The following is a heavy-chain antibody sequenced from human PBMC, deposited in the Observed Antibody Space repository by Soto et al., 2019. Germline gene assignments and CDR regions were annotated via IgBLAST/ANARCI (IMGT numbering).Heavy chain of an antibody. CDR1: GFIFSSSG. D-gene: IGHD4-17*01. V-gene: IGHV3-33*01. J-gene: IGHJ4*02. CDR2: IWYDGSKN. Sequence: QVHLVESGGGVVQPGRSLRLSCAASGFIFSSSGMHWVRQAPGRGLEWVAFIWYDGSKNYYADSVKGRFTISRDNSKNTLYLQMNSLRAEDTAVYYCARGSKSWVTMAYWGQGPRVPVSS. CDR3: ARGSKSWVTMAY.